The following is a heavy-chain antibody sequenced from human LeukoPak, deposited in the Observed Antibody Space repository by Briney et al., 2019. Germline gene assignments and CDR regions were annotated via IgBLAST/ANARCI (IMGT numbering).Heavy chain of an antibody. D-gene: IGHD6-19*01. CDR2: ISYDGSNK. CDR1: GFTFSSYG. J-gene: IGHJ4*02. V-gene: IGHV3-30*03. CDR3: ARGYSSGWYPRIFDY. Sequence: GGSLRLSCAASGFTFSSYGMHWVRQAPGKGLGWVAVISYDGSNKYYADSVKGRFTISRDNSKNTLYLQMNSLRAEDTAVYYCARGYSSGWYPRIFDYWGQGTLVTVSS.